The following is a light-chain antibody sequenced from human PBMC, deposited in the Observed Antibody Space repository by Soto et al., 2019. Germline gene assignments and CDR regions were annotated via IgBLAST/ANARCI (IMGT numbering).Light chain of an antibody. CDR2: DVS. Sequence: QSALTQPASVSGSPGQSITISCTGTGSDVGGYNYFSWYQQHPGKATKVMSYDVSNRPSGVSNRFSGSKSGNTASLTISWLQAEDEADDYCRSYTGARTPVVFGGGTKLTVL. J-gene: IGLJ2*01. CDR3: RSYTGARTPVV. CDR1: GSDVGGYNY. V-gene: IGLV2-14*01.